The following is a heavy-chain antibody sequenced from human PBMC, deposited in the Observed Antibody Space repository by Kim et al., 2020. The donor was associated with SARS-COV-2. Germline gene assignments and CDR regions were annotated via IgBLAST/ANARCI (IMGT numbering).Heavy chain of an antibody. Sequence: ISDSGVRPHYADSVKGRFTISRDNSKSTLFLQMNSLRAEDTAVYYCEASDYWGQGSLVTVSS. CDR2: ISDSGVRP. CDR3: EASDY. V-gene: IGHV3-23*01. J-gene: IGHJ4*02.